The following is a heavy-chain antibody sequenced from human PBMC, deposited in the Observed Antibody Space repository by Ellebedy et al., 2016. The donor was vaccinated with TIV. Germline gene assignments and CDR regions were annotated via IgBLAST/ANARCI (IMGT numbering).Heavy chain of an antibody. CDR3: SRGVTDQN. V-gene: IGHV4-34*01. CDR1: GGSLSGYS. Sequence: MPSETLSLTCAVYGGSLSGYSWSWIRQPPGKGLEWIGEINHSGSTNYNSSLKSRVTISLDTSKNQFSLKLSSVTAADTAVYYCSRGVTDQNWGQGILVTVSS. D-gene: IGHD2-21*02. CDR2: INHSGST. J-gene: IGHJ4*02.